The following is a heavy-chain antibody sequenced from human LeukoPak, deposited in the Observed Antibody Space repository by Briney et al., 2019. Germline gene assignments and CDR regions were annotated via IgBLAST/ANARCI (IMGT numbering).Heavy chain of an antibody. CDR3: ARAQGPRRLAIGVVAFDI. D-gene: IGHD2-15*01. V-gene: IGHV3-21*01. Sequence: PGGSLRLSCATSGFTFSSYSMNWVRQAPGKGLEWVSSISSSSSYIYYADSVKGRFTISRDNAKNSLYLQMNSLRAEDTAVYYCARAQGPRRLAIGVVAFDIWGQGTMVTVSS. CDR2: ISSSSSYI. CDR1: GFTFSSYS. J-gene: IGHJ3*02.